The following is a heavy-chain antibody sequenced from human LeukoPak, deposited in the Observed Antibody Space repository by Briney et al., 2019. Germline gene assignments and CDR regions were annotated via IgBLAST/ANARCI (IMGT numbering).Heavy chain of an antibody. CDR2: IYSGGST. D-gene: IGHD6-19*01. CDR3: ARGGIAVAGTVY. CDR1: GFTVSSNY. Sequence: GGSLRLSCAASGFTVSSNYMSWVRQAPGKGLEWVSVIYSGGSTYYADSVKGRFTISRDNSKNTPYLQMNSLRAEDTAVYYCARGGIAVAGTVYWGQGTLVTVSS. V-gene: IGHV3-53*01. J-gene: IGHJ4*02.